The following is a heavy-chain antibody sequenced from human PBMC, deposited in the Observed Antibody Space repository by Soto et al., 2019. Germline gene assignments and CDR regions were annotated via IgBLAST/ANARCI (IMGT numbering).Heavy chain of an antibody. D-gene: IGHD2-15*01. CDR3: ARGLGYCSGASCLRTSGNWFDP. Sequence: QVQLQQWGAGLLKPSETLSLTCAVYGGSFSGYYWSWIRQPPGKGLEWIGEINHSGSTKYNPSLKSRVTTSVDTTKNPFSLQLSSVTATDTAVSYCARGLGYCSGASCLRTSGNWFDPWGKGTLVTVSS. V-gene: IGHV4-34*01. CDR1: GGSFSGYY. CDR2: INHSGST. J-gene: IGHJ5*02.